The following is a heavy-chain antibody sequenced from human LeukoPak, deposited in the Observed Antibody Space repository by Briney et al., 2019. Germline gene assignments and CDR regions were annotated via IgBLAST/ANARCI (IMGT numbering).Heavy chain of an antibody. CDR2: IYYRGGT. V-gene: IGHV4-61*01. J-gene: IGHJ4*02. Sequence: SETLSLTCTVSGGSVSSGSYYWSWIRQPPGKGLEWIGYIYYRGGTNYNPSLKSRVTISVDTSKNQFSLKLSSVTAADTAVYYCARLSGYSSGHYYSDYWGQGTLVTVSS. CDR1: GGSVSSGSYY. CDR3: ARLSGYSSGHYYSDY. D-gene: IGHD3-22*01.